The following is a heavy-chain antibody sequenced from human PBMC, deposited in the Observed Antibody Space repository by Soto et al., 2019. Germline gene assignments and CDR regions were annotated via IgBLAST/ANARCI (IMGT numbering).Heavy chain of an antibody. V-gene: IGHV4-59*08. Sequence: SETLSLTCTVSGGSISSYYWSWIRQPPGKGLEWIGYIYYSGSTNYNPSLKSRVTISLDTSKNQFSLKLSSVTAADTAVYYCARRLYYDSSGFEGGGMDVWGQGTTVTVSS. CDR2: IYYSGST. D-gene: IGHD3-22*01. CDR3: ARRLYYDSSGFEGGGMDV. J-gene: IGHJ6*02. CDR1: GGSISSYY.